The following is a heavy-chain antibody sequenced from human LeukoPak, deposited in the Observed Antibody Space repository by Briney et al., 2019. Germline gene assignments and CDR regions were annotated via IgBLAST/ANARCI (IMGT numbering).Heavy chain of an antibody. J-gene: IGHJ4*02. CDR3: ARGLIVGAPDY. V-gene: IGHV4-34*01. CDR2: INHSGST. CDR1: GGSFSGYY. D-gene: IGHD1-26*01. Sequence: SETLSLTCAVYGGSFSGYYWSWIRQLPGKGLEWIGEINHSGSTNYNPSLKSRVTISVDTSKSQFSLKLSSVTAADTAVYYCARGLIVGAPDYWGQGTLVTVSS.